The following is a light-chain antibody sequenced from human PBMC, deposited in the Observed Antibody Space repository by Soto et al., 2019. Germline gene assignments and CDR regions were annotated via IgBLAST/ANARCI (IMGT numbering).Light chain of an antibody. V-gene: IGLV1-40*01. CDR2: GNN. CDR1: SSNVGAGFD. Sequence: QPVLTQPPSVSGAPGQRVTISCTGSSSNVGAGFDVHWYQQLPGTAPKLLIFGNNNRPSGVPDRFSGSKSGTSASLAITGLQAEDEAEYYCHSYDNTLRGSVFGGGTKLTVL. J-gene: IGLJ3*02. CDR3: HSYDNTLRGSV.